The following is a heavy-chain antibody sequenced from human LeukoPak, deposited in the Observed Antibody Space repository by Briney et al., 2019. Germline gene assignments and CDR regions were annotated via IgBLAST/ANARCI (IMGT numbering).Heavy chain of an antibody. D-gene: IGHD5-12*01. CDR1: GGTFSSYA. CDR3: ARDRAWPRDGMDV. V-gene: IGHV1-69*01. Sequence: SVKVSCKASGGTFSSYAISWVRQAPGQGLEWMGGIIPIFGTANYAQKFQGRVTITADESTSTAYMELSSLRSEDTAVYYCARDRAWPRDGMDVWGQGTTVTVSS. CDR2: IIPIFGTA. J-gene: IGHJ6*02.